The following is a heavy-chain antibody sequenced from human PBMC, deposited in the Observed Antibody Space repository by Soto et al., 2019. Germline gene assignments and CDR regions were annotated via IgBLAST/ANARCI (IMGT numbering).Heavy chain of an antibody. CDR3: AISLGVPDQHRAFDY. V-gene: IGHV1-2*06. CDR2: INPDSGDT. Sequence: ASVKVSCKASGYTFTGFYMHWVRQAPGQGLEWMGRINPDSGDTDHAEKFQGRVTMTRDTSISTAYMELTRLTSDDTAVYHCAISLGVPDQHRAFDYLGQGTPVTV. J-gene: IGHJ4*02. D-gene: IGHD3-3*01. CDR1: GYTFTGFY.